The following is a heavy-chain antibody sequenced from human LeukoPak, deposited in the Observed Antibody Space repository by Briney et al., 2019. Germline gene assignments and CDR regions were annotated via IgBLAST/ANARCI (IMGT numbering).Heavy chain of an antibody. CDR1: GFTFSSYA. CDR2: ISGSGGST. D-gene: IGHD3-22*01. Sequence: GGSLRLSCAASGFTFSSYAMSWVRQAPGKGLEWVSGISGSGGSTYYADSVKGRFSISRENSKNTLYLQMNSLRAEDTAVYYCAKDIARYYDSSGYEEKDYWGQGTLVTVSS. CDR3: AKDIARYYDSSGYEEKDY. J-gene: IGHJ4*02. V-gene: IGHV3-23*01.